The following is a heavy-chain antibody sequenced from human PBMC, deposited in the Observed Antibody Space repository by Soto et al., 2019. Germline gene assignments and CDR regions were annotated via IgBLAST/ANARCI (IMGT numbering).Heavy chain of an antibody. CDR3: ARDFRGYYGSGSPPWFDP. CDR2: IYSGGST. D-gene: IGHD3-10*01. V-gene: IGHV3-66*01. J-gene: IGHJ5*02. Sequence: ESGGGLVQPGGSLRLSCAASGFTVSSNYMSWVRQAPGKGLEWVSVIYSGGSTYYADSVKGRFTISRDNSKNTLYLQMNSLRAEDTAVYYCARDFRGYYGSGSPPWFDPWGQGTLVTVSS. CDR1: GFTVSSNY.